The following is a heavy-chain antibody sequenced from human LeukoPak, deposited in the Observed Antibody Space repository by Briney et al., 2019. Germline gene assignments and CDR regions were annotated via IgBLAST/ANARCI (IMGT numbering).Heavy chain of an antibody. J-gene: IGHJ3*02. Sequence: SETLSLTCAVYGGSFSGYYWNWIRQPPGKGLEWIGEINHSGSTNYNPSLKSRVTISVDRSKNQFSLKLSSVTAADTAVYYCASPSVPAAVRAFDIWGQGTMVTVSS. CDR3: ASPSVPAAVRAFDI. CDR1: GGSFSGYY. CDR2: INHSGST. V-gene: IGHV4-34*01. D-gene: IGHD2-2*01.